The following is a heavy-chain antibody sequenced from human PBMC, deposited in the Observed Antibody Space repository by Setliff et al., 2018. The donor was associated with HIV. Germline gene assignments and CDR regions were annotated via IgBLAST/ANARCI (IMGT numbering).Heavy chain of an antibody. D-gene: IGHD3-22*01. Sequence: LGGSLRLSCAASGFTFSSYAMSWVRQAPGKGLEWVSAISGSGGSTYYADSVKGRFTISRDNSKNTLYLQMNSLRAEDTAVYYCVRDSYYDSSGYYRGALDIWGQGTMVTVSS. CDR3: VRDSYYDSSGYYRGALDI. CDR1: GFTFSSYA. CDR2: ISGSGGST. V-gene: IGHV3-23*01. J-gene: IGHJ3*02.